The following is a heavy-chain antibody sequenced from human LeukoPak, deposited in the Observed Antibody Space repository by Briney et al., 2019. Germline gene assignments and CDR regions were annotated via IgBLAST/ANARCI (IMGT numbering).Heavy chain of an antibody. CDR3: AIGWSSVVVTAISFDY. CDR2: FDPEDGET. Sequence: ASVKVSCTVSGYTLTELSMHWVRQAPGRGLEWMGGFDPEDGETIYAQKFQGRITMTEDTSTDTAYMELSSLRSEDTAVYYCAIGWSSVVVTAISFDYWGQXXXXXVSS. CDR1: GYTLTELS. J-gene: IGHJ4*02. D-gene: IGHD2-21*02. V-gene: IGHV1-24*01.